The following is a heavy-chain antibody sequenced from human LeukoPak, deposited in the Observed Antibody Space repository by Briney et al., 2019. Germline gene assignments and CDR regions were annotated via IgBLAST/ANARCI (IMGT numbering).Heavy chain of an antibody. Sequence: ASETLSLTCRVSGASINSGSNYWGWLRQPPGTTLEWIGSIYSSGSTYYNPSLKSRVIIMIDTPKNHFSLTLSSVTAADTAVYYCARSDGYGLVGIWGQGTMVTVSS. CDR2: IYSSGST. V-gene: IGHV4-39*07. J-gene: IGHJ3*02. D-gene: IGHD3-10*01. CDR3: ARSDGYGLVGI. CDR1: GASINSGSNY.